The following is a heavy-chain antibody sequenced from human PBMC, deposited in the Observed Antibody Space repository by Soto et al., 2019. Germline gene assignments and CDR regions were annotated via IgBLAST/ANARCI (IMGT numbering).Heavy chain of an antibody. V-gene: IGHV3-43*01. CDR1: GFTFDDYT. CDR3: AKDLSGFGADLHYYYGMNV. J-gene: IGHJ6*02. D-gene: IGHD3-10*01. CDR2: ISWDGAST. Sequence: GGSLRLSCAASGFTFDDYTMHWVRQAPGKGLEWVSLISWDGASTYYADSVKVRFTISRENSEDSLYLQMHSLRTDDSALYYCAKDLSGFGADLHYYYGMNVWGQGTTVTVSS.